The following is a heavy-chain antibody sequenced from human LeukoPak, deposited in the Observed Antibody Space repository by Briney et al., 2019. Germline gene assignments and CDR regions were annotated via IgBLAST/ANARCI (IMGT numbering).Heavy chain of an antibody. CDR2: IYYSGST. V-gene: IGHV4-59*01. D-gene: IGHD3-10*01. CDR1: GGSISSYY. CDR3: ARDRTGSSSFDP. J-gene: IGHJ5*02. Sequence: PSETLSLTCTVSGGSISSYYWSWIRQPPGKGLERIGNIYYSGSTNYNPSLKSRVTISVDTSKNQFSLKLSSVTAADTAMYYCARDRTGSSSFDPWGQGTLVTVS.